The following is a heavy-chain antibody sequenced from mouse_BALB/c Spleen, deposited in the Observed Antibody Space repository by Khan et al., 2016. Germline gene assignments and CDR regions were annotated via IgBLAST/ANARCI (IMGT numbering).Heavy chain of an antibody. CDR1: GYTFTSYW. Sequence: VQLQESGAELAKPGASVKMSCKASGYTFTSYWMHWVKQRPGQGLEWIGYINPSTGYTEYNQKFKDKATLTADKSSSTAYMQLSSLTSEDSAVXYCARRGNSDFDYWGQGTTLTVSS. CDR2: INPSTGYT. J-gene: IGHJ2*01. CDR3: ARRGNSDFDY. D-gene: IGHD2-1*01. V-gene: IGHV1-7*01.